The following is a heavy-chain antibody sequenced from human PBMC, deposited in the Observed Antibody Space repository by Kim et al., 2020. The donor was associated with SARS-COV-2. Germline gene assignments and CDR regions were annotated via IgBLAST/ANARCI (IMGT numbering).Heavy chain of an antibody. D-gene: IGHD6-19*01. Sequence: GGSLRLSCAASGFTFSSYAMSWVRQAPGKGLEWVSGISGTGGSTSYADSVKGRFTISRDNPKNTLYLQMNSLRAEDTAVYYCAKRSVAVAGRYSGTGKFDYWGQGTLVTVSS. CDR3: AKRSVAVAGRYSGTGKFDY. J-gene: IGHJ4*02. CDR2: ISGTGGST. CDR1: GFTFSSYA. V-gene: IGHV3-23*01.